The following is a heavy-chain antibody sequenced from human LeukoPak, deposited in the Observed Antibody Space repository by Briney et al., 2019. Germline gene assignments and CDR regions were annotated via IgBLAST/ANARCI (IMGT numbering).Heavy chain of an antibody. Sequence: GSLRLSCTGSGFTFSNAWMTWVRQAPGKGLEWVGRMKSKPAGGTLDYAAPVKGRFTISRDDSKNTLYLQMNSLKTEDTAVYYCTTTYHYDSSGYSLYYWGQGTLVTVSS. J-gene: IGHJ4*02. D-gene: IGHD3-22*01. V-gene: IGHV3-15*01. CDR1: GFTFSNAW. CDR3: TTTYHYDSSGYSLYY. CDR2: MKSKPAGGTL.